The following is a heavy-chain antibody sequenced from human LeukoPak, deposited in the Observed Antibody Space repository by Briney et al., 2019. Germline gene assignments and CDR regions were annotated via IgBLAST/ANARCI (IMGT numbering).Heavy chain of an antibody. Sequence: GGSLRLSCAASGFTFSSYSMNWVRQAPGKGLEWVSYISSSSSTIYYADSVKGRFTISRDNAKNSLYLQMNSLRAEDTAVYYCARLAWRRSTANWFDPWGQGTLVTVSS. J-gene: IGHJ5*02. CDR3: ARLAWRRSTANWFDP. V-gene: IGHV3-48*01. CDR1: GFTFSSYS. CDR2: ISSSSSTI. D-gene: IGHD2-2*01.